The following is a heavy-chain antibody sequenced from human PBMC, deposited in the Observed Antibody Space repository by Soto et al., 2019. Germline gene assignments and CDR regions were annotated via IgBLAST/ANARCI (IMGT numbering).Heavy chain of an antibody. V-gene: IGHV1-8*01. J-gene: IGHJ5*02. CDR1: GYTFTSYD. D-gene: IGHD6-13*01. CDR2: MNPNSGNT. Sequence: ASVKVSCKASGYTFTSYDINWVRQATGHGLEWMGWMNPNSGNTGYAQKFQGRVTMTRNTSISTAYMELSSLRSEDTAVYYCVRRHVSATGIDWFDPWGQGSLVTVSS. CDR3: VRRHVSATGIDWFDP.